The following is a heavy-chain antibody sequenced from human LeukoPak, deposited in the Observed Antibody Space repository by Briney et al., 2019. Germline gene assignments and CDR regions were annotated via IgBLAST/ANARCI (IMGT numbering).Heavy chain of an antibody. CDR1: GGSLSSYY. V-gene: IGHV4-59*01. J-gene: IGHJ4*02. CDR3: ARSLYSSSQPFDY. Sequence: SETLSLTRTVSGGSLSSYYWSWIRQPPGKGLEWIGYIYYSGSTNYDPSLKSRVTISVDTSKNQFSLKLSSVTAADTAVYYCARSLYSSSQPFDYWGQGTLVTVSS. D-gene: IGHD6-13*01. CDR2: IYYSGST.